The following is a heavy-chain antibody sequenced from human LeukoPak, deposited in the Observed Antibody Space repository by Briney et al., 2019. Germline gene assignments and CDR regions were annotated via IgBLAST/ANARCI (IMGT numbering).Heavy chain of an antibody. V-gene: IGHV4-59*01. CDR1: GDSISSYY. J-gene: IGHJ6*02. CDR3: ARELSPLIAAAGPMDV. D-gene: IGHD6-13*01. CDR2: IYYTGNT. Sequence: PSETLFLTCTVSGDSISSYYWNWIRQPPGKGLEWIGYIYYTGNTDYNPSLKSRVTISVDTSKNQFSLKLSSVTAADTAVYYCARELSPLIAAAGPMDVWGQGTTVTVSS.